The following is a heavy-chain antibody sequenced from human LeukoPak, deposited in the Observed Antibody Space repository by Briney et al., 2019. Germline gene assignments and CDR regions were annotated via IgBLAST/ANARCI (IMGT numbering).Heavy chain of an antibody. CDR1: GFTFSSYA. Sequence: GGSLRLSCAASGFTFSSYAMSWVRQAPGNGLEWVSAISGSGGSTYYADSVKGRFTISRDNSKNTLYLQMNSLRAEDTAVYYCARMSEWLVEFDYSGQGTLVTVSS. CDR3: ARMSEWLVEFDY. J-gene: IGHJ4*02. CDR2: ISGSGGST. D-gene: IGHD6-19*01. V-gene: IGHV3-23*01.